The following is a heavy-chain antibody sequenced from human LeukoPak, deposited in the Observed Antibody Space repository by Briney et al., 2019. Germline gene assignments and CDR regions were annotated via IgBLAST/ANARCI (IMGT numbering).Heavy chain of an antibody. V-gene: IGHV4-59*01. CDR2: IYYSGST. CDR3: ARDLGMAGIAPVDY. Sequence: SETLSLICTVSGGSISSYYWSWIRQPPGKGLEWIGYIYYSGSTNYNPSLKSRVTISVDTSKNQFSLKLSSVTAADTAVYYCARDLGMAGIAPVDYWGQGTLVTVSS. CDR1: GGSISSYY. D-gene: IGHD6-19*01. J-gene: IGHJ4*02.